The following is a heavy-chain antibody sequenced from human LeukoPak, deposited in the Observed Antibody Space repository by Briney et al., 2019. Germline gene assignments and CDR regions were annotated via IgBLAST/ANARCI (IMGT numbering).Heavy chain of an antibody. CDR1: GYTFTSYG. CDR2: ISAYNGNT. CDR3: ARQQEGYCSSTSCYGGAFDI. D-gene: IGHD2-2*01. J-gene: IGHJ3*02. Sequence: ASVKVSCKASGYTFTSYGISWVRQAPGQGLEWMGWISAYNGNTNYAQKLQGRVTMTTDTSTSTAYMELRSLRSDDTAVYYCARQQEGYCSSTSCYGGAFDIWGQGTMVTVSS. V-gene: IGHV1-18*01.